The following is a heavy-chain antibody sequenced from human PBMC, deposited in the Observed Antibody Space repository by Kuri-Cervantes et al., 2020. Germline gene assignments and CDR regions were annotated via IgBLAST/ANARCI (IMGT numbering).Heavy chain of an antibody. V-gene: IGHV3-20*04. CDR3: ARDRGVGWFDP. CDR1: GFTFDDYG. J-gene: IGHJ5*02. CDR2: INWNGGST. Sequence: GESLKISCAASGFTFDDYGMSWVRQAPGKGLEWVSGINWNGGSTGYADSVKGRFTISRDNAKNSLYLQMNSLRDEDTAVYYCARDRGVGWFDPWGQGTLVTVSS. D-gene: IGHD1-26*01.